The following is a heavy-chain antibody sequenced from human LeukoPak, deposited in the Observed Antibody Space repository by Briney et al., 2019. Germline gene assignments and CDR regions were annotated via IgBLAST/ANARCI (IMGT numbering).Heavy chain of an antibody. J-gene: IGHJ4*02. D-gene: IGHD1-26*01. Sequence: PGGSLRLSCAASGFNFSRYYMSWVRQAPGKGLEWVANIKQDGNEKYYVDSLKGRFTISRDNAKNSLHLQMNSLRAEDTAVYYCVRDAYGGSFSGHWGQGTLVTVSS. V-gene: IGHV3-7*01. CDR2: IKQDGNEK. CDR3: VRDAYGGSFSGH. CDR1: GFNFSRYY.